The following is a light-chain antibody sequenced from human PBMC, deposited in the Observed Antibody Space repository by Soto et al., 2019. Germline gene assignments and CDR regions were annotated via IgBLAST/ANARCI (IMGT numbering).Light chain of an antibody. Sequence: DIRMTQSPPSLSASVGDRVTISCRASQSISRFLNWYQQKPGKTPELLVYASSSLQGGVPSRFRGSGSGTDFTLTISSLQPEEFATYYCQQSDSTPWTFGQGAKVEIK. J-gene: IGKJ1*01. CDR3: QQSDSTPWT. CDR2: ASS. CDR1: QSISRF. V-gene: IGKV1-39*01.